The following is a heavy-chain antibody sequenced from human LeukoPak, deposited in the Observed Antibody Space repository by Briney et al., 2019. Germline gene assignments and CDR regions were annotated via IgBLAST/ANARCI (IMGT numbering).Heavy chain of an antibody. J-gene: IGHJ1*01. D-gene: IGHD6-13*01. CDR2: IYTNDGSA. Sequence: ASVNVSCKASGYTFTSYYLHWVRQAPGQRPEWMGIIYTNDGSARYAQKFQGRVTMTRDTSTGTVYMELSSLSSDDTAVYYCARARAAAGAQYFQHWGQGTLVSASS. CDR3: ARARAAAGAQYFQH. V-gene: IGHV1-46*01. CDR1: GYTFTSYY.